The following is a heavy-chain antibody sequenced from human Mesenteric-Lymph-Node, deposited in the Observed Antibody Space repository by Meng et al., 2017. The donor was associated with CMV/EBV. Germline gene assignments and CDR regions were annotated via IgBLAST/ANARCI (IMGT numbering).Heavy chain of an antibody. CDR2: ISSTSAYI. CDR1: GYTFSSSS. CDR3: ARDSGLGKGDPFDI. Sequence: GESLKIPCAASGYTFSSSSMNWVRQAPGKGLEWVSSISSTSAYIFYAGSVKGRFTISRDNAKNSLYLQMNSLRAEDTAVYYCARDSGLGKGDPFDIWGQGTTVTVSS. D-gene: IGHD3-10*01. J-gene: IGHJ3*02. V-gene: IGHV3-21*01.